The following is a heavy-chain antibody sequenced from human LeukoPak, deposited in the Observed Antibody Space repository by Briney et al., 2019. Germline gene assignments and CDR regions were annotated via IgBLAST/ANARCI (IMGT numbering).Heavy chain of an antibody. D-gene: IGHD3-10*01. CDR2: IKQDGSEK. Sequence: GGSLRLSCAASGFTFSSYAMSWVRQAPGKGLEWVANIKQDGSEKYYVDSVKGRFTISRDNAKNSLYLQMNSLRAEDTAVYYCARDLRLTMVRGVIRTGYWGQGTLVTVSS. J-gene: IGHJ4*02. V-gene: IGHV3-7*01. CDR1: GFTFSSYA. CDR3: ARDLRLTMVRGVIRTGY.